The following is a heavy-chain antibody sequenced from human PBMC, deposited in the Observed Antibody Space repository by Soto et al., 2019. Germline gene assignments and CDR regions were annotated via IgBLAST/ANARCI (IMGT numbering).Heavy chain of an antibody. CDR2: INHSGST. D-gene: IGHD3-10*01. CDR1: GGSFSGYY. Sequence: QVQLQQWGAGLLKPSETLSLTCAVYGGSFSGYYWSWIRQPPGKGREWIGEINHSGSTNYNPSLKSRVTISVDTSKNQFSLKLSSVTAADTAVYYCARALVRGERWFDPWGQGTLVTVSS. CDR3: ARALVRGERWFDP. J-gene: IGHJ5*02. V-gene: IGHV4-34*01.